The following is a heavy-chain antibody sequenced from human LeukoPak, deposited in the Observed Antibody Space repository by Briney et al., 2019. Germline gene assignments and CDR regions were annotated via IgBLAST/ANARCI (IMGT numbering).Heavy chain of an antibody. D-gene: IGHD2-21*01. CDR1: GGSIRSSYYY. CDR3: ARELVDAYDI. J-gene: IGHJ3*02. V-gene: IGHV4-61*01. Sequence: SETLPLTCTVSGGSIRSSYYYWGWIRQPPGKGLEWIGYIYYSGSTNYNPSLKSRVTISVDTSKNQFSLKLSSVTAADTAVYYCARELVDAYDIWGQGTMVTVSS. CDR2: IYYSGST.